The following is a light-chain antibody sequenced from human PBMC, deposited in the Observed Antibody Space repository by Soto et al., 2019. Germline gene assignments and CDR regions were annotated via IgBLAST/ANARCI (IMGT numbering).Light chain of an antibody. J-gene: IGKJ1*01. CDR2: AAS. V-gene: IGKV1-27*01. CDR1: QRISTW. Sequence: DIQMTQSPSTLSASVGYGVTITCRASQRISTWLAWYQQKPGKVPKLLIYAASILQSGVPPRFSGSGSGTDFTLTISSLQPEDVATYYCQKYNTVPRTFGQGTKVDIK. CDR3: QKYNTVPRT.